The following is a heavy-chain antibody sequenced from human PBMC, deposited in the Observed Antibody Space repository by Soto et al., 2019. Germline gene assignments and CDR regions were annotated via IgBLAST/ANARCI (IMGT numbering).Heavy chain of an antibody. CDR3: ARDGYCSGGSCYSTAFDI. J-gene: IGHJ3*02. V-gene: IGHV3-23*01. CDR1: GFTFSSYA. Sequence: GGSLRLSCAASGFTFSSYAMSWVRQAPGKGLEWVSAISGSGGSTYYADSVKGRFTISRDNAKNTLYLQMNSLRAEDTAVYYCARDGYCSGGSCYSTAFDIWGQGTMVTVSS. D-gene: IGHD2-15*01. CDR2: ISGSGGST.